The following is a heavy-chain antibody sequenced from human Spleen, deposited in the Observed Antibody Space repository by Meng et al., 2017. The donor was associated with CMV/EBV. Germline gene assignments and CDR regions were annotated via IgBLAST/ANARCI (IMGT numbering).Heavy chain of an antibody. CDR1: GFTFSSYE. J-gene: IGHJ6*02. D-gene: IGHD2-2*01. Sequence: GGSLRLSCAASGFTFSSYEMNWVRQAPGKGLEWVSYISSSGSTIYYADSVKGRFTISRDNAKNSLYLQMNSLRAEDTAVYYCARDRSTGRYGMDVWGQGTTVTVSS. CDR2: ISSSGSTI. CDR3: ARDRSTGRYGMDV. V-gene: IGHV3-48*03.